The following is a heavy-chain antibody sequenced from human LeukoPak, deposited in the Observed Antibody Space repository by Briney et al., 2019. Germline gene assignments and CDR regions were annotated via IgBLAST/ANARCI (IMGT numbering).Heavy chain of an antibody. V-gene: IGHV3-30*02. CDR2: IRYDGSNK. CDR3: ARDGYCSAGSCDNHNYYGVDV. J-gene: IGHJ6*02. CDR1: GFTFSSYG. D-gene: IGHD2-15*01. Sequence: GGSLRLSCAASGFTFSSYGMHWVRQAPGKGLEWVAFIRYDGSNKYYADSVKGRFTISRDNAKNSLYLQINSLRAEDTAVYYCARDGYCSAGSCDNHNYYGVDVWGQGTTVTVSS.